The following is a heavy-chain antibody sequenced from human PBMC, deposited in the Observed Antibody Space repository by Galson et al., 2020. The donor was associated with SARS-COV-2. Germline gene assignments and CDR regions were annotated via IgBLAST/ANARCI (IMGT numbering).Heavy chain of an antibody. CDR3: AKDQGNDYGDRLDY. CDR2: VSAGGAST. CDR1: GFTFSRYA. J-gene: IGHJ4*02. D-gene: IGHD4-17*01. Sequence: AGSLRLSCAASGFTFSRYAMSWVRQAPGKGLEWVSSVSAGGASTYHADSVKGRITISRDNSKNTLYLQMNSLRGEGTALYYGAKDQGNDYGDRLDYWGQGTLVSVSS. V-gene: IGHV3-23*01.